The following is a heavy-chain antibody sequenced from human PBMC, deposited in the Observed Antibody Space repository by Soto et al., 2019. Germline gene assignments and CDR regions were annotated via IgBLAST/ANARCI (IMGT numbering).Heavy chain of an antibody. D-gene: IGHD3-22*01. CDR1: GFSFSNYG. Sequence: QVQLVESGGGVVQPGRSLRLSCAASGFSFSNYGMHWVRQAPGKGLEWVAVIWHDGSHKYYADSVQGRLTISRDDSMSTLYLQMNSLRAEDTAVYYCLRDNNSGYPYSWGQGTLVTVSS. V-gene: IGHV3-33*01. J-gene: IGHJ4*02. CDR2: IWHDGSHK. CDR3: LRDNNSGYPYS.